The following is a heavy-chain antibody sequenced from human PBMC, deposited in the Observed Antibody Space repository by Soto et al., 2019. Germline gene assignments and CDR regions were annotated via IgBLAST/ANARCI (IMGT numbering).Heavy chain of an antibody. CDR2: VYYTGST. CDR3: GASGAVSVAYIDY. CDR1: GGSISGSY. Sequence: SETLSLTCSVSGGSISGSYWSWIRQSPGKGLEWLGYVYYTGSTNYSPSLRSRVSISVDTSKNEFSLRLSSVTAADTAVYFCGASGAVSVAYIDYWCQGT. D-gene: IGHD3-3*01. V-gene: IGHV4-59*01. J-gene: IGHJ4*02.